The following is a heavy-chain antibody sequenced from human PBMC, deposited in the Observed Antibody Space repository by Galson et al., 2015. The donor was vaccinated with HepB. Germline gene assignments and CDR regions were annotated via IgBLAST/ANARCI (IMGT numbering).Heavy chain of an antibody. V-gene: IGHV5-51*01. J-gene: IGHJ5*02. D-gene: IGHD4-23*01. CDR3: ARRLGAQTRGPTVALNWFDP. CDR2: IYPGDSDT. Sequence: QSGAEVKKPGESLKISCKGSGYSFTSYWIGWVRQMPGKGLEWMGIIYPGDSDTRYSPSFQGQVTISADKSISTAYLQWSSLKASDTAMYYCARRLGAQTRGPTVALNWFDPWGQGTLVTVSS. CDR1: GYSFTSYW.